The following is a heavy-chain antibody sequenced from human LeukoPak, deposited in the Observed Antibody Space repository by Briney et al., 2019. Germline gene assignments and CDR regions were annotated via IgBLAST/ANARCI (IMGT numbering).Heavy chain of an antibody. CDR1: GYTFTNFY. Sequence: ASVKVSCKASGYTFTNFYIHWVRQAPGQGLEWMGRINPDTGGTNFAQKFQDRVTVTRDTSISTAFLELSSLTSGDAAVYYCARGHYYYYYMDVWGKGTTVTVS. V-gene: IGHV1-2*06. J-gene: IGHJ6*03. CDR2: INPDTGGT. CDR3: ARGHYYYYYMDV.